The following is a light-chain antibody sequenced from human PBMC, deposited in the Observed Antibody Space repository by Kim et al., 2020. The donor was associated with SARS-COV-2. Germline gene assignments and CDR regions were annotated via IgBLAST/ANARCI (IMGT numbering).Light chain of an antibody. CDR3: QSYDSRVRGSV. J-gene: IGLJ3*02. V-gene: IGLV1-40*01. CDR1: SFNIGAGYD. Sequence: QSVLTQPPSVSGAPGQRVTISCNGSSFNIGAGYDVHWYQQLPGTAPKLLIYVNTIRPSGVPDRFSGSKSGTSASLAITGLQAEDEADYYCQSYDSRVRGSVFGGGTQLTVL. CDR2: VNT.